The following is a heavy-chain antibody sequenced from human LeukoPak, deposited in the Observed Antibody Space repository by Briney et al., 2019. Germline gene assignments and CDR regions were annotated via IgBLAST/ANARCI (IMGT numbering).Heavy chain of an antibody. D-gene: IGHD6-19*01. V-gene: IGHV3-7*03. CDR3: ARDQVVAGIRPPFDY. Sequence: PGGSLRLSCSASGFTFSRFALHWVRQAPGKGLEWVASVNPDGSEKYYVDSVRGRFTISRDNARNSLYLQMNSLRAEDTAVYYCARDQVVAGIRPPFDYWGQGTLLTVSS. CDR2: VNPDGSEK. J-gene: IGHJ4*02. CDR1: GFTFSRFA.